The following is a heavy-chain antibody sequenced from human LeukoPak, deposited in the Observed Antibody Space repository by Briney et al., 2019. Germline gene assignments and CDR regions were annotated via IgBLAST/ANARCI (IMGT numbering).Heavy chain of an antibody. Sequence: PSETLSLTCSVSGVSISSGDYYWSWIRQPPGKGLEWIGHISYSGTTHYNPSLKSRVTISADASKNHFSLKMSSVTAADTAVYYRARDENHYDILTGYFNVDYHFGIYVWGQGTTVTVSS. D-gene: IGHD3-9*01. CDR2: ISYSGTT. CDR3: ARDENHYDILTGYFNVDYHFGIYV. V-gene: IGHV4-30-4*01. J-gene: IGHJ6*02. CDR1: GVSISSGDYY.